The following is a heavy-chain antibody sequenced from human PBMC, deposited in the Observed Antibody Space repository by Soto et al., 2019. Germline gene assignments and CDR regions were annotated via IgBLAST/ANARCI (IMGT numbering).Heavy chain of an antibody. CDR1: VGSVTNSIYY. CDR3: VSQRTTVLTQAYFAY. J-gene: IGHJ4*01. CDR2: VYYRWRS. Sequence: PAETLPLTCTVSVGSVTNSIYYLGWIRQSPGKGLEWIGSVYYRWRSYSKSSVKSRVTISVDTSKNQFYLNFNSVTASDTALYYCVSQRTTVLTQAYFAYWGPGALVT. V-gene: IGHV4-39*01. D-gene: IGHD4-17*01.